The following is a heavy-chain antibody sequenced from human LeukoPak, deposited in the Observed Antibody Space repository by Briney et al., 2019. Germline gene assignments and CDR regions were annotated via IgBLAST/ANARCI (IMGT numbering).Heavy chain of an antibody. CDR2: ISSSGNTI. CDR3: ARRRDFDY. Sequence: GGSLRLSCAASGFTLSTYSMNWVRQAPGKGLEWVSYISSSGNTIYYADSVKGRFTISRDNAKNSLFLQMNSLRAEDTAVYYCARRRDFDYWGQGTLVTVSS. CDR1: GFTLSTYS. V-gene: IGHV3-48*04. D-gene: IGHD6-6*01. J-gene: IGHJ4*02.